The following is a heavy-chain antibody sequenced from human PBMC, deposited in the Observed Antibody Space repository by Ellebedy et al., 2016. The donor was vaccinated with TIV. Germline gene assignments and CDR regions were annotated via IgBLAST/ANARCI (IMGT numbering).Heavy chain of an antibody. CDR2: LRGHNDNT. CDR3: ARSAVAGSGLDF. D-gene: IGHD6-19*01. CDR1: DYSFTSSG. V-gene: IGHV1-18*01. J-gene: IGHJ4*02. Sequence: AASVKVSCKASDYSFTSSGISRVRQAPGQGLEWLGWLRGHNDNTNYAEKFQGRVTMTTDTSTRTAYMELRSLKSDDTAVYYCARSAVAGSGLDFWGQGTLVTVSS.